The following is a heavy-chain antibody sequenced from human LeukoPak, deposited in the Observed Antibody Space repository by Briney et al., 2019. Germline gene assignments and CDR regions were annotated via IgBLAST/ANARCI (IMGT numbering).Heavy chain of an antibody. CDR2: IHPGDSDT. D-gene: IGHD2-15*01. CDR3: ARHAGYCTGGRCYSFYYFDY. Sequence: GESLQISCKASGYTFTNYWIGWGRRTPGKGLGWMGIIHPGDSDTRYRTSFQGQVTMSVDESTSTAYLHWTSLKASDTAIYYCARHAGYCTGGRCYSFYYFDYWGQGTLVTVSS. CDR1: GYTFTNYW. J-gene: IGHJ4*02. V-gene: IGHV5-51*01.